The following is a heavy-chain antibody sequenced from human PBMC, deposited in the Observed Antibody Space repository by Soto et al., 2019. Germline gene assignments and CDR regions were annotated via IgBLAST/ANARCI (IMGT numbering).Heavy chain of an antibody. CDR2: IYYSGST. V-gene: IGHV4-59*12. J-gene: IGHJ4*02. CDR1: GGSISSYY. Sequence: SETLSLTCTVSGGSISSYYWSWIRQPPGKGLEWIGYIYYSGSTNYNPSLKSRVTISVDTSKNQFSLKLSSVTAADTAVYYCARASYSSSSGRHFDYWGQGTLVTVSS. D-gene: IGHD6-6*01. CDR3: ARASYSSSSGRHFDY.